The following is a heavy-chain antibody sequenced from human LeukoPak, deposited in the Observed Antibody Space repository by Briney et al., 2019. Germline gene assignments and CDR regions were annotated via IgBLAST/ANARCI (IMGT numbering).Heavy chain of an antibody. D-gene: IGHD2-8*02. CDR3: AKGLGDGCSGGACYYYYYYMDV. J-gene: IGHJ6*03. V-gene: IGHV3-74*01. CDR2: ISNDGSIT. CDR1: GFTLRNYW. Sequence: GGSLRLSCAISGFTLRNYWMHWVRQAPGKGLVWVSDISNDGSITNYADSVKGRFTVSRDNSKNTLYLQMNSLRAEDTALYYCAKGLGDGCSGGACYYYYYYMDVWGKGATVTVSS.